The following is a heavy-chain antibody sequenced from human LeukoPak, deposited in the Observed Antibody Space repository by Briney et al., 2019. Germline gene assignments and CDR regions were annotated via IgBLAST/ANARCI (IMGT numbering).Heavy chain of an antibody. D-gene: IGHD3-3*01. CDR2: IYSGGST. Sequence: QPGGSLRLSCAASGFTFSSIAMSWVRQAPDKGLEWVSVIYSGGSTYYADSVKGRFTSSRHNSKNTLYLQMNSLRAEDTAVYYCARDAPERFLEWLIYWGQGTLVTVSS. CDR1: GFTFSSIA. J-gene: IGHJ4*02. CDR3: ARDAPERFLEWLIY. V-gene: IGHV3-53*04.